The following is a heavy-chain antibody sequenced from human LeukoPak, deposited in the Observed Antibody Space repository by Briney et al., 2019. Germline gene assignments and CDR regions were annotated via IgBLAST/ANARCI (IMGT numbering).Heavy chain of an antibody. V-gene: IGHV4-34*01. CDR1: GGSFSGYY. CDR3: ARRGGKVVVVPAARRSNRFDP. D-gene: IGHD2-2*01. J-gene: IGHJ5*02. Sequence: PSETLSLTCAVYGGSFSGYYWSWIRQPPGKGLEWIGEINHSGSTNYNPSPKSRVTISVDTSKNQFSLKLSSVTAADTAVYYCARRGGKVVVVPAARRSNRFDPWGQGTLVTVSS. CDR2: INHSGST.